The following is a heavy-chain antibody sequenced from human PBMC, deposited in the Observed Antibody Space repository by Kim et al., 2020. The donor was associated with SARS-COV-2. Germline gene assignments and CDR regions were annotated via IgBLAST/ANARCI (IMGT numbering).Heavy chain of an antibody. Sequence: SETLSLTCTVSGGSISSYYWSWIRQPPGKGLEWIGYIYYSGSTNYNPSLKSRVTISVDTSKNQFSLKLSSVTAADTAVYYCARALTGGAARNYYYYYGMDVWGQGTTVTVSS. D-gene: IGHD6-6*01. J-gene: IGHJ6*02. CDR3: ARALTGGAARNYYYYYGMDV. CDR1: GGSISSYY. CDR2: IYYSGST. V-gene: IGHV4-59*01.